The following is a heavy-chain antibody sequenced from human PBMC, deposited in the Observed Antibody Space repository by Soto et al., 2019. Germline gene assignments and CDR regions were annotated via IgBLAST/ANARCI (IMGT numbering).Heavy chain of an antibody. Sequence: SETLSLTCTVSGGSISSSSYYWGWIRQPPGKGLEWVGSIYYSGSTYYNPSLKSRVTISVDTSKNQFSLKLSSVTAADTAVYYCARRGGGSGSYSAFDIWGQGTMVTVSS. D-gene: IGHD3-10*01. J-gene: IGHJ3*02. CDR3: ARRGGGSGSYSAFDI. CDR1: GGSISSSSYY. V-gene: IGHV4-39*01. CDR2: IYYSGST.